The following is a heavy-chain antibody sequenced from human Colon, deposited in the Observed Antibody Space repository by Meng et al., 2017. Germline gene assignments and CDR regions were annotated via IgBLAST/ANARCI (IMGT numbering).Heavy chain of an antibody. CDR3: AVWFGELLSGNWFDP. CDR1: GGSISSSSYY. D-gene: IGHD3-10*01. V-gene: IGHV4-39*07. Sequence: QLKVQASGPGLVKPSETLSLTCTVSGGSISSSSYYWGWIRQPPGKGLEWIGSIYYSGSTYYNPSLKSRVTISVDTSKNQFSLKLSSVTAADTAVYYCAVWFGELLSGNWFDPWGQGTLVTVSS. J-gene: IGHJ5*02. CDR2: IYYSGST.